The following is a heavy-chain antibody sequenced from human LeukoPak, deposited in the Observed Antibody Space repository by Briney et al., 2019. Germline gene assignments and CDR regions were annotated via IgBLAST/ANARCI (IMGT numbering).Heavy chain of an antibody. CDR3: ARDRDIVVVLAATGSYFDY. Sequence: GGSLRLSCAASGFTFSSYWMSWVRQAPGKGLEWVADIKQDGSEKYYVDSVKGRFAISRDNAKNSLYLQMNSLRAEDTAVYYCARDRDIVVVLAATGSYFDYWGQGTLVTVSS. V-gene: IGHV3-7*03. D-gene: IGHD2-15*01. J-gene: IGHJ4*02. CDR2: IKQDGSEK. CDR1: GFTFSSYW.